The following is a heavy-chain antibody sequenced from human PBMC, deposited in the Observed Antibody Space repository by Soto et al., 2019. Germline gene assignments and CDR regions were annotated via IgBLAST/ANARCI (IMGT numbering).Heavy chain of an antibody. D-gene: IGHD3-16*02. CDR2: IYHSGST. J-gene: IGHJ6*02. V-gene: IGHV4-38-2*01. CDR1: GYSISSGYY. Sequence: SETLSLTCAVSGYSISSGYYWGWIRQPPGKGLEWIGSIYHSGSTYYNPSLKSRVTISVDTSKNQFSLKLSSVTAADTAVYYCASVTDGMDVSGQGTTVTVSS. CDR3: ASVTDGMDV.